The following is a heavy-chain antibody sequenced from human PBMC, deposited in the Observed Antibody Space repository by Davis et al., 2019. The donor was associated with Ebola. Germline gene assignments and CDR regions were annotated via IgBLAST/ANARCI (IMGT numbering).Heavy chain of an antibody. V-gene: IGHV4-59*01. CDR3: ARDSSPGGAHFDY. D-gene: IGHD3-10*01. CDR2: IYDSGGT. Sequence: MPSETLSLTCTVSGGSISSYYWSWIRQPPGKGLEWIGYIYDSGGTNYNPSLKSRVTISGDTSMIQFSLKLSSVTTVDTAVYYCARDSSPGGAHFDYWGPGILVTVSS. J-gene: IGHJ4*02. CDR1: GGSISSYY.